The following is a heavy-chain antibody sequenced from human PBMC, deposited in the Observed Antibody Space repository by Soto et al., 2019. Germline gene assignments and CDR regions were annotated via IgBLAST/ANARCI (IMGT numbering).Heavy chain of an antibody. D-gene: IGHD2-15*01. CDR1: GYTFTSHY. CDR2: INPSAGST. CDR3: ARGRRYSGPFDDWGQ. Sequence: QVQLVQSGAEVKKPGASVRVSCKASGYTFTSHYLHWVRQAPGQGLEWVGVINPSAGSTTYAQKFRGRLTMTRDTSASTVYMDLRSLSSEDTAVYYCARGRRYSGPFDDWGQGGQGTLVTVSS. V-gene: IGHV1-46*01. J-gene: IGHJ4*02.